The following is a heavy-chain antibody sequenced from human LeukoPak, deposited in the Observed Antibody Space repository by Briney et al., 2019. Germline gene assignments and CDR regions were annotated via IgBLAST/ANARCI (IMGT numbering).Heavy chain of an antibody. D-gene: IGHD3-16*01. Sequence: GGSLRLSCAASGFTFSSYAMHWVRQAPGKGLEWVAVISYDGSNKYYADSVKGRFTISRDNSKNTLYPQMNSLRAEDTAVYYCARDWACDYWGQGTLVTVSS. CDR1: GFTFSSYA. V-gene: IGHV3-30-3*01. CDR2: ISYDGSNK. J-gene: IGHJ4*02. CDR3: ARDWACDY.